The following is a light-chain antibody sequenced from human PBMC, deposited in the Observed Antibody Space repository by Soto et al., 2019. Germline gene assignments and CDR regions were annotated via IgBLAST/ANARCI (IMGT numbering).Light chain of an antibody. CDR1: QSLLHSNGYNY. V-gene: IGKV2-30*02. CDR2: KVS. Sequence: PRSLPVTPGEPASISCRSSQSLLHSNGYNYLDWFQQRPGQSPRRLIYKVSNRDSGVPDRFSGSGSGTDFTLKISRVEAEDVGVYYCMQGTHWPAITFGQGTRLEIK. J-gene: IGKJ5*01. CDR3: MQGTHWPAIT.